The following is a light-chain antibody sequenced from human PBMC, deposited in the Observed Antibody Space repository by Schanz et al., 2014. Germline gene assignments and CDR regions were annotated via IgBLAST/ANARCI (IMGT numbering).Light chain of an antibody. CDR2: ANT. J-gene: IGLJ2*01. CDR1: SSNLGAGYD. V-gene: IGLV1-40*01. CDR3: AAWDDSLNVV. Sequence: QSVLTQPPSVSGAPGQRVTISCTGSSSNLGAGYDVHWFQQLPGTAPKLLMYANTKRPSGVPDRFSGSKSGTSASLAITGLQTEDEADYYCAAWDDSLNVVFGGGTKLTVL.